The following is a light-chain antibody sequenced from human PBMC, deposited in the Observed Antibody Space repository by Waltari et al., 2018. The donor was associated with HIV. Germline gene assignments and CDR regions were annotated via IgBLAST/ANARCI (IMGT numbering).Light chain of an antibody. CDR2: WAA. CDR1: QSVLYRSTNTNS. V-gene: IGKV4-1*01. Sequence: DIVMTQSPSSLAVSLGERATINCKSSQSVLYRSTNTNSLAWYQQKPGQPPKLLIYWAATRVSGVPDRFNGSGSGTDFTLTINSLQAADVAVYYCHQYYSSPPYTFGQGTKLEIK. CDR3: HQYYSSPPYT. J-gene: IGKJ2*01.